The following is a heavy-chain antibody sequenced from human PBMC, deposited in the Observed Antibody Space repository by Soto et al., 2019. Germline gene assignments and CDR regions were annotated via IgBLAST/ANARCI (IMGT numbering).Heavy chain of an antibody. Sequence: GSGPTLVNPTETLTLTCSVSGFSLTLGRMAVTWIRQPPGKALEWLAHILSTGETSYATPLKTRVTISKDISKSQVLLTMTNVDPVDTATYFCARIDYTGSPLIDYWGQGTLVTVSS. V-gene: IGHV2-26*01. CDR2: ILSTGET. CDR1: GFSLTLGRMA. CDR3: ARIDYTGSPLIDY. D-gene: IGHD1-26*01. J-gene: IGHJ4*02.